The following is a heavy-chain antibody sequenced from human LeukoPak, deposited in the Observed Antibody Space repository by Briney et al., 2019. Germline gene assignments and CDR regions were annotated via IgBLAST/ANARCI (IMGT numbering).Heavy chain of an antibody. J-gene: IGHJ4*02. CDR1: GFTFSDYY. D-gene: IGHD5/OR15-5a*01. CDR2: ISSSSSYT. V-gene: IGHV3-11*05. CDR3: VRAVSVSSYYFDC. Sequence: KAGGSLRLSCAASGFTFSDYYMSWIRQAPGKGLEWISYISSSSSYTNYVDSVKGRFIISRDNAKNSLYLQMNSLRAEDTAVYYCVRAVSVSSYYFDCWGQGTLVTVSS.